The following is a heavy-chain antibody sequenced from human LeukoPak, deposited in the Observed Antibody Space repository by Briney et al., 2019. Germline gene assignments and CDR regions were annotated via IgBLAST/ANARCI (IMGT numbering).Heavy chain of an antibody. CDR1: GYTFTSYY. CDR2: INPSGGST. J-gene: IGHJ4*02. CDR3: ARGPPPYGSGTYYLDY. Sequence: ASVKVSCKASGYTFTSYYMHWVRQAPGQGLEWMGIINPSGGSTSYAQKFQARVTMTRDTSTTTVYMELSSLRSEDTAVYYCARGPPPYGSGTYYLDYWGQGTLVTVPS. V-gene: IGHV1-46*01. D-gene: IGHD3-10*01.